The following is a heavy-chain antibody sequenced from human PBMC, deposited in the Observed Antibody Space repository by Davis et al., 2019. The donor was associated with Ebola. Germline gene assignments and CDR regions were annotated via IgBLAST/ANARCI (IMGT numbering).Heavy chain of an antibody. CDR1: GGSISSYY. CDR3: ARDLYDSSGYMIYFDY. J-gene: IGHJ4*02. V-gene: IGHV4-59*12. Sequence: SETLSLTCTVSGGSISSYYWSWIRQPPGKGLEWIGYIYYSGSTNYNPSLKSRVTISVDKSKNQFSLKLTSVTAADTAMYYCARDLYDSSGYMIYFDYWGQGTLVTVSS. D-gene: IGHD3-22*01. CDR2: IYYSGST.